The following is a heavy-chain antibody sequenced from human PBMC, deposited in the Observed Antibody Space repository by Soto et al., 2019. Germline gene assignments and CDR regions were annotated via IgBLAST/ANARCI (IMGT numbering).Heavy chain of an antibody. CDR1: GFTFSSYN. V-gene: IGHV3-48*02. Sequence: EVQLVESGGGLVQPGGSLRLSCAASGFTFSSYNMNWVRQAPGKGLEWVSYISSSSSTIYYADSVKSRFTISRDNAKNSLYLQKNSLRDEHTAGYYCQREGGLLHWFDPWGQGTLVTVSS. J-gene: IGHJ5*02. CDR2: ISSSSSTI. CDR3: QREGGLLHWFDP.